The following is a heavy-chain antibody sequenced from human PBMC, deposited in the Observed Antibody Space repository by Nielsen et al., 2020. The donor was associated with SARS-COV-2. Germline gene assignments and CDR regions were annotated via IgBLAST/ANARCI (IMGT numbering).Heavy chain of an antibody. J-gene: IGHJ3*02. Sequence: SATLSLTCTVSGGSLSSRNYYWGWIRQPPGKGLEWIGTIYYSGSVSYNPSLRSRVTISVDTSKKHFSLKLTSVTAADTAVYFCARGDIAVVPAAMFRGDDAFDIWGQGTMVRVSS. CDR3: ARGDIAVVPAAMFRGDDAFDI. V-gene: IGHV4-39*02. CDR2: IYYSGSV. CDR1: GGSLSSRNYY. D-gene: IGHD2-2*01.